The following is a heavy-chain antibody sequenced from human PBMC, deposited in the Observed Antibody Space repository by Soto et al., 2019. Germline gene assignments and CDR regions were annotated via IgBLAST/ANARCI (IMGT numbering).Heavy chain of an antibody. Sequence: SVKVSCKASGGTFSSYTISWVRQAPGQGLEWMGRIIPILGIANYAQKFQGRVTITADKSTSTAYMELSSLRSEDTAVYYCGRVKESKIAVAGPAVQYYYSYMDFGGKGTTVTVSS. CDR2: IIPILGIA. J-gene: IGHJ6*03. D-gene: IGHD6-19*01. CDR3: GRVKESKIAVAGPAVQYYYSYMDF. V-gene: IGHV1-69*02. CDR1: GGTFSSYT.